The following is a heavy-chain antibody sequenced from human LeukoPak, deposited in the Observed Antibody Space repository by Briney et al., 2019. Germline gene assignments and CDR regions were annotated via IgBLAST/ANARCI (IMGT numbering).Heavy chain of an antibody. D-gene: IGHD4-17*01. J-gene: IGHJ6*03. CDR1: GGSFSGYY. CDR2: INHSGST. Sequence: SETLSLTCAVYGGSFSGYYWSWIRQPPGKGLEWIGEINHSGSTNYNLSLKSRVTISVDTSKNQFSLKLSSVTAADTAVYYRARGATVTGHYYYYYMDVWGKGTTVTVSS. CDR3: ARGATVTGHYYYYYMDV. V-gene: IGHV4-34*01.